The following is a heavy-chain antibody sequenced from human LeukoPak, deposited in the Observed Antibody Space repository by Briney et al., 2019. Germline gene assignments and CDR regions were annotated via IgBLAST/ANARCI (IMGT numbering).Heavy chain of an antibody. D-gene: IGHD6-19*01. Sequence: ASVKVSCKASGYTFTSYAMNWVRQAPGQGLEWMGWTNANTGNPTYAQGFTGRFVFSLDTSVSTAYLQISSLKAEDTAVYYCAREGIAVAEYFDYWGQGTLVTVSS. CDR2: TNANTGNP. CDR1: GYTFTSYA. V-gene: IGHV7-4-1*02. J-gene: IGHJ4*02. CDR3: AREGIAVAEYFDY.